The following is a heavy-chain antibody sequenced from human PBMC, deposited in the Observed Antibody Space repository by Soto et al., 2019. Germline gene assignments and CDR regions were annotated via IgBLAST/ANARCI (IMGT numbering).Heavy chain of an antibody. Sequence: SETLSLTCLVSGVSISSNYWSWIRQPPGQGLEWIGYIHNTGDTNFNPSLRNRVIISVDTSKNRFSLRLSSVTAADTAVYYCARSYPNTIFGVVPSRGLDVWGQGTTVTVSS. CDR3: ARSYPNTIFGVVPSRGLDV. J-gene: IGHJ6*02. D-gene: IGHD3-3*01. CDR1: GVSISSNY. CDR2: IHNTGDT. V-gene: IGHV4-59*01.